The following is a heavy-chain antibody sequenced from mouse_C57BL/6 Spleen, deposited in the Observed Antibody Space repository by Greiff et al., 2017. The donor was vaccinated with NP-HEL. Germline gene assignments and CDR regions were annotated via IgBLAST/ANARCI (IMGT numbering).Heavy chain of an antibody. CDR1: GYAFSSSW. Sequence: VKLMESGPELVKPGASVKISCKASGYAFSSSWMNWVKQRPGTGLEWIGRIYPGDGATNYNGKFKGKATLTADKSSSTAYMQLSSLTSEDSAVYFCTRSDGYYEYAMDYWGQGTSVTVSS. V-gene: IGHV1-82*01. J-gene: IGHJ4*01. D-gene: IGHD2-3*01. CDR2: IYPGDGAT. CDR3: TRSDGYYEYAMDY.